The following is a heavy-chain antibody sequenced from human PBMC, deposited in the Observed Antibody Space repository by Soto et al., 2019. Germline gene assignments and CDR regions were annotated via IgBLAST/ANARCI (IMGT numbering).Heavy chain of an antibody. D-gene: IGHD6-6*01. J-gene: IGHJ4*02. V-gene: IGHV3-23*01. Sequence: VGSLRLSCAASGFTFSSYAMSWVRQAPGKGLEWVSAISGSGGSTYYADSVKGRFTISRDNSKNTLYLQMNSLRAEDTAVYYFANPRIAARPFDYWGQGTLVTVSS. CDR1: GFTFSSYA. CDR2: ISGSGGST. CDR3: ANPRIAARPFDY.